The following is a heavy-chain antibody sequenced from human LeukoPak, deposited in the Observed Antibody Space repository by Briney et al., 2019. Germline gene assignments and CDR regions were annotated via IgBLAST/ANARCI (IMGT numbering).Heavy chain of an antibody. CDR3: ARGRVSSSTWYSTYYYYFYMDV. CDR1: GGSISSGSYY. V-gene: IGHV4-61*02. CDR2: IYSSGST. Sequence: PPQTLSLTCTVSGGSISSGSYYWSWIRQPAGKGLEWIGRIYSSGSTNYNPSLKSRVTISLDTSKNLFSLRLRSVTAADTAVYFCARGRVSSSTWYSTYYYYFYMDVWGKGTTVTVSS. J-gene: IGHJ6*03. D-gene: IGHD1-1*01.